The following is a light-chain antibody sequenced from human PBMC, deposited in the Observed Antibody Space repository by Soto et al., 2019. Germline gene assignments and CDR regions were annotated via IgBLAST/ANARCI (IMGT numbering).Light chain of an antibody. CDR1: QIISNW. V-gene: IGKV1-5*03. J-gene: IGKJ3*01. CDR2: KAS. CDR3: QPYNTFLLT. Sequence: DIQVTQSPSTLSASVGDSVTISCRASQIISNWLAWYQQKPGKAPKLLIYKASTLESGVPSRFSGSGSGTDFTLTISSLQPDYFATYYCQPYNTFLLTFGPGTRVDIK.